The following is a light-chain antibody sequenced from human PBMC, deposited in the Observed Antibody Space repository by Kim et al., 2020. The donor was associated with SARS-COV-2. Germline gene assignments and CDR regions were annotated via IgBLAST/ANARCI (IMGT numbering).Light chain of an antibody. CDR3: CSYAGSSAYYV. CDR1: SSDVGSYNL. CDR2: EVS. Sequence: SITCSGTGTSSDVGSYNLVSWYQQHPGKVPKLMIFEVSQRPSGVSNRFSGSKSGNTASLTISGLQAEDEADYYCCSYAGSSAYYVFGTGTKVTVL. V-gene: IGLV2-23*02. J-gene: IGLJ1*01.